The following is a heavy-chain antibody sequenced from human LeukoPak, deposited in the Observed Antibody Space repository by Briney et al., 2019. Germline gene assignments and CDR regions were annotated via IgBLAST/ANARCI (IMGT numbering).Heavy chain of an antibody. CDR3: ARRRYNWNDLFPYYYYMDV. J-gene: IGHJ6*03. V-gene: IGHV3-23*01. CDR2: ISGSGGST. CDR1: GFTFSSYA. D-gene: IGHD1-1*01. Sequence: GGSLRLSCAASGFTFSSYAMSWVRQAPGKGLEWVSAISGSGGSTYYADSVKGRFTISRDNSKNTLYLQMNSLRAEDTAVYYCARRRYNWNDLFPYYYYMDVWGKGTTVTISS.